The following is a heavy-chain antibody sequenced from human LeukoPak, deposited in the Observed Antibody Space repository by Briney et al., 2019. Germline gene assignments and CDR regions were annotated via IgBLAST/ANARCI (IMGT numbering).Heavy chain of an antibody. V-gene: IGHV1-2*02. CDR3: ARGDGYYYDSSGYPAGY. Sequence: GASVKVSCKASGSTFTGYYMHWVRQAPGQGLEWMGWINPNSGGTNYAQKFQGRVTMTRDTSISTAYMELSRLRSDDTAVYYCARGDGYYYDSSGYPAGYWGQGTLVTVSS. J-gene: IGHJ4*02. CDR1: GSTFTGYY. CDR2: INPNSGGT. D-gene: IGHD3-22*01.